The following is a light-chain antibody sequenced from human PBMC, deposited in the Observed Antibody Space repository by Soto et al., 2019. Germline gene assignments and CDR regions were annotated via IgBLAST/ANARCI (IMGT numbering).Light chain of an antibody. CDR2: EVS. CDR1: SSDVGGYNY. V-gene: IGLV2-14*01. CDR3: SSYTSSTPYV. Sequence: ALTQPASVSGSPGQSITISCTGTSSDVGGYNYVSWYQQHPGKAPKLMIYEVSNRPSGVSNRFSGSKSGNTASLTISGLQAEDEADYYCSSYTSSTPYVFGTGTKVTVL. J-gene: IGLJ1*01.